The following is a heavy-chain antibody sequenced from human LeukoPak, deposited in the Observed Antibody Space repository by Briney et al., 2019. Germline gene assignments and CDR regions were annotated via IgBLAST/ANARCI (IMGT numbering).Heavy chain of an antibody. Sequence: PGGSLRLSCAASGFTFNSYAMSWVRQAPGKGLEWVSGITNSGGNTYYADSVKGRFTISRDNSESTLYLQMNSLRAEDTAVFYCAKGGQTDRFDYWGQGALVTVSS. CDR2: ITNSGGNT. J-gene: IGHJ4*02. V-gene: IGHV3-23*01. CDR1: GFTFNSYA. D-gene: IGHD2-15*01. CDR3: AKGGQTDRFDY.